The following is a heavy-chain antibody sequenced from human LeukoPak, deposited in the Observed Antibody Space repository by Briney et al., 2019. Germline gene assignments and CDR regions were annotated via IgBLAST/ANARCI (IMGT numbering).Heavy chain of an antibody. V-gene: IGHV4-39*01. D-gene: IGHD6-19*01. CDR1: AGSVSDHSYY. CDR3: AKTTYNRGWRVPIDS. Sequence: SETLSLTCTVSAGSVSDHSYYWGWIRQPPGKGLEWIGSIHQIGSTYYNPSLKSRVTTSIDTSKNQFSLILSSVTAADTAVYYCAKTTYNRGWRVPIDSWGRGILVTVSS. CDR2: IHQIGST. J-gene: IGHJ4*02.